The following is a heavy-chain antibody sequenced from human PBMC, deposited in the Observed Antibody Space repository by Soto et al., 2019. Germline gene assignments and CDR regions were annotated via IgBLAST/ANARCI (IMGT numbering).Heavy chain of an antibody. Sequence: EVQLVESGGGLVQPGGSLRLSCAASGFTFSSYDMHWVRQATGKGLEWVSAIGTAGDTYYPGSVKGRFTISRENAKNSLYLQMNSLRAGDTAVYYCARGRVTAHYYYYMDVWGKGTTVTVSS. D-gene: IGHD4-4*01. CDR1: GFTFSSYD. CDR3: ARGRVTAHYYYYMDV. V-gene: IGHV3-13*01. CDR2: IGTAGDT. J-gene: IGHJ6*03.